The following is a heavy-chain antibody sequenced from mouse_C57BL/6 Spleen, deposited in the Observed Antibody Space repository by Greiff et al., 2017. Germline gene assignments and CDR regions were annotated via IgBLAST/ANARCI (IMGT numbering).Heavy chain of an antibody. CDR3: ASPQLDY. V-gene: IGHV5-12*01. CDR1: GFTFSDYY. Sequence: EVQLVESGGGLVQPGGSLKLSCAASGFTFSDYYMYWVRQTPEKRLEWVAYISNGGGSTYYPATVKGRFTISRDNAKDTLYLQMSRLKSEDTAMYYCASPQLDYWGQGTTLTVSS. J-gene: IGHJ2*01. CDR2: ISNGGGST.